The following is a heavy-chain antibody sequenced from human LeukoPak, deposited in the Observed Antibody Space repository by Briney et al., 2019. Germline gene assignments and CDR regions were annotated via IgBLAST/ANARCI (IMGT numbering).Heavy chain of an antibody. J-gene: IGHJ4*02. CDR2: IYYSGNT. CDR1: GGSTSIYY. D-gene: IGHD3-16*01. CDR3: ARLQIGGSYYFDY. Sequence: SETLSLTCTVSGGSTSIYYWSWLRQPPGKGLEWLGYIYYSGNTNYNPSLNSRVTISVDTSKNQFSLRLSSVTAADTAVYYCARLQIGGSYYFDYWGQGTLVTVSS. V-gene: IGHV4-59*08.